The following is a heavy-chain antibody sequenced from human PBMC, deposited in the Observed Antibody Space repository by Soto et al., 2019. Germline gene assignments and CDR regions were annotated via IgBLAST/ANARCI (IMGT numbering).Heavy chain of an antibody. CDR2: IHYSGSA. D-gene: IGHD3-22*01. CDR3: ARSLHSGGYYSHFDF. Sequence: SETLSLTCSVSGGSISNGGSYWGWIRQPPGKGLEWIATIHYSGSAYHNLSLKSRAIISVDTSQNQFSLRLSSVTATDTAEYFFARSLHSGGYYSHFDFWGQGALVTVSS. J-gene: IGHJ4*02. CDR1: GGSISNGGSY. V-gene: IGHV4-39*01.